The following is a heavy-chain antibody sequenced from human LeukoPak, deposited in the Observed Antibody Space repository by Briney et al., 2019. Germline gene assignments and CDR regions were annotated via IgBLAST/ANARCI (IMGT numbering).Heavy chain of an antibody. CDR3: ASHRSGSGTYSIDY. Sequence: SETLSLTCTVSSYSLSSGYYWGWIRQPPGKGLEWIGSIYHSGSTYYNPSLKSRVTISVDTSKNQFSLKLSSVTAADTAVYYCASHRSGSGTYSIDYWGQGTLVTVSS. V-gene: IGHV4-38-2*02. D-gene: IGHD3-10*01. CDR2: IYHSGST. J-gene: IGHJ4*02. CDR1: SYSLSSGYY.